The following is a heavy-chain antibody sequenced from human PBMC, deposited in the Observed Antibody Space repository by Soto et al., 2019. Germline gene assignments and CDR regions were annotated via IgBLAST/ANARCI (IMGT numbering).Heavy chain of an antibody. J-gene: IGHJ4*02. CDR2: ISGIKNYI. CDR3: AREGVHNYTEYYFDY. Sequence: GGSLRLSCAASGFTFSYYPLHWVRRAPGKGREWVSSISGIKNYIRYADSVKGRFTISRDNAKTSLYLQMNSLTAEDTAVYYCAREGVHNYTEYYFDYWGQGTLVTVSS. D-gene: IGHD3-10*01. CDR1: GFTFSYYP. V-gene: IGHV3-21*06.